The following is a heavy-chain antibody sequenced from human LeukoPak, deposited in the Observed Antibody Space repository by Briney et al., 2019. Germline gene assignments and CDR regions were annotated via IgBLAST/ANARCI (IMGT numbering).Heavy chain of an antibody. J-gene: IGHJ4*02. V-gene: IGHV3-11*04. CDR2: ISTSGSTI. Sequence: GGSLRLSCAASGFTFSDYYMSWIRQAPGKGLEWVSYISTSGSTIYYADSVKGRFTISRDNAKNSLYLQMNSLRAEDTAVYHCASQQDYGDYYFDHWGQGTPVTVSS. CDR1: GFTFSDYY. CDR3: ASQQDYGDYYFDH. D-gene: IGHD4-17*01.